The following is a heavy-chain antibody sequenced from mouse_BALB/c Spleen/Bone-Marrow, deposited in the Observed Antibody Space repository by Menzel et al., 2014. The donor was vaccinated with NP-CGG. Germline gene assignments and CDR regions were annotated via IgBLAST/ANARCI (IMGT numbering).Heavy chain of an antibody. J-gene: IGHJ2*01. D-gene: IGHD1-2*01. CDR2: INPDSSTI. V-gene: IGHV4-1*02. CDR1: GFDFSRYW. CDR3: ARQSYYGYSDY. Sequence: EVQLQESGGGLVQPGGSLKLSCAASGFDFSRYWMSWVRQAPGKGLEWIGEINPDSSTINYTPSLKDKFTISRDNAKNTLFLQMSKVRSEDTALYYCARQSYYGYSDYWGQGTTLTVSS.